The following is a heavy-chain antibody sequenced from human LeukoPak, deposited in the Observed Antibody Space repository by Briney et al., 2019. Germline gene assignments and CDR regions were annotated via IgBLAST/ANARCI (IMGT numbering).Heavy chain of an antibody. V-gene: IGHV1-69*13. CDR1: GGTFSSYA. Sequence: GASVKVSCKASGGTFSSYAISWVRQAPGQGLEWMGGIIPIFGTANYAQKFQGRVTITADESTSTAYMELSSLRSDDTAVYYCARGVHGDYIGWYFDLWGRGTLVTVSS. CDR2: IIPIFGTA. CDR3: ARGVHGDYIGWYFDL. J-gene: IGHJ2*01. D-gene: IGHD4-17*01.